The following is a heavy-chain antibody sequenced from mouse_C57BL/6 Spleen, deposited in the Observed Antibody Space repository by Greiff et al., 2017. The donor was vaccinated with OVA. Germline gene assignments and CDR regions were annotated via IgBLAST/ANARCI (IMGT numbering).Heavy chain of an antibody. CDR3: TRGSQSPYAMDY. CDR1: GFTFSDAW. D-gene: IGHD1-1*01. V-gene: IGHV6-6*01. Sequence: EVKLVESGGGLVQPGGSMKLSCAASGFTFSDAWMDWVRQSPEKGLEWVAEIRNKANNHATYYAESVKGRFTISRDDSKSSVYLQMNSLRAEDTGIYYCTRGSQSPYAMDYWGQGTSVTVSS. J-gene: IGHJ4*01. CDR2: IRNKANNHAT.